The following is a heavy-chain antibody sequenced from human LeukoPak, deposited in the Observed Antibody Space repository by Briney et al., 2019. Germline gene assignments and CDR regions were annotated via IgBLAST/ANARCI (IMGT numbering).Heavy chain of an antibody. J-gene: IGHJ4*02. D-gene: IGHD6-19*01. CDR1: GFTFSSFW. CDR3: ARGVSSGWWGLFDY. V-gene: IGHV3-7*01. CDR2: IKLDGSEK. Sequence: GRSLRLSCAASGFTFSSFWMSWVRQAPGKGLEWMANIKLDGSEKYYVDSVMRRFTISRDNAKNSLYLQMNSLRAEDTAVYYCARGVSSGWWGLFDYWGQGTLVTVSS.